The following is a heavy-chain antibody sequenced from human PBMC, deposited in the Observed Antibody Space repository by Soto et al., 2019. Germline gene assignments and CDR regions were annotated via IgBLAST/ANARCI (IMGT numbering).Heavy chain of an antibody. Sequence: EVQLVESGGGLVQSGGSLRLSCVASGFTFSTYGMNWVRQAPGKGLEWVSYIGSSSTTMYYADSVKGRFTMSRENGKNSLYLQMNSLRVEDTAVYYCARDYHRSSWYGTDYWGQGTLVTVSS. CDR3: ARDYHRSSWYGTDY. CDR1: GFTFSTYG. J-gene: IGHJ4*02. D-gene: IGHD6-13*01. CDR2: IGSSSTTM. V-gene: IGHV3-48*01.